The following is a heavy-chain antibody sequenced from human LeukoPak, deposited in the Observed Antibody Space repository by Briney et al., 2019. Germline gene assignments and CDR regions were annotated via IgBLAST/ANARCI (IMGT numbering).Heavy chain of an antibody. Sequence: SRTLSLTCAVYGGSFSGYYWSWIRQPPGKGLEWIGEINHSGSTNYNPSLKSRVTISVDTSKNQFSLKLSSVTAADTAVCYCARGLTSGTTGYFDYWGQGTLVTVSS. J-gene: IGHJ4*02. CDR3: ARGLTSGTTGYFDY. CDR1: GGSFSGYY. D-gene: IGHD1-26*01. V-gene: IGHV4-34*01. CDR2: INHSGST.